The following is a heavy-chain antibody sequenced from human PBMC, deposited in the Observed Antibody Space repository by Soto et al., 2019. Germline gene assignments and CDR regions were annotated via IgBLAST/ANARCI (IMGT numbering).Heavy chain of an antibody. V-gene: IGHV1-18*01. CDR3: VAGGTRWLQSPFDY. D-gene: IGHD1-1*01. CDR1: GGTFSSYT. J-gene: IGHJ4*02. Sequence: ASVKVSCKASGGTFSSYTISWVRQAPGQGLEWMGWISAYNGNTNYAQKLQGRVTMTTDTSTSTAYMELSSLRSEDTAVYYCVAGGTRWLQSPFDYWGQGTLVTVSS. CDR2: ISAYNGNT.